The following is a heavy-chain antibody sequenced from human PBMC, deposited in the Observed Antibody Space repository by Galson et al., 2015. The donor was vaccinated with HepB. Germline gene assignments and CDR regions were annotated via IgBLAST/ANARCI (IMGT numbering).Heavy chain of an antibody. Sequence: SLRLSCAASGFTFSSYGMQWVRQAPGKGLEWVALISDDGSKKYYVDSVKGRFTISRDNPYNTLFLQMDSLRPEDTALYYCVKCFSMTKVYGMDVWGQGTTVTVSS. D-gene: IGHD4-11*01. CDR1: GFTFSSYG. CDR2: ISDDGSKK. V-gene: IGHV3-30*18. CDR3: VKCFSMTKVYGMDV. J-gene: IGHJ6*01.